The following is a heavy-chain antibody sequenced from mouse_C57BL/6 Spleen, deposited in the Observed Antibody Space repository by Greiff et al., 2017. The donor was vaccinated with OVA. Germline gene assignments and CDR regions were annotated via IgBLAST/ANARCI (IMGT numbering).Heavy chain of an antibody. D-gene: IGHD1-1*01. Sequence: EVKLQESGPGLVKPSQSLSLTCSVTGYSITSGYYWNWIRQFPGNKLEWMGYISYDGSNNYNPSLKNRISITRDTSKNQFFLKLNSVTTEDTATYYCATTVVEDYFDYWGQGTTLTVSS. CDR3: ATTVVEDYFDY. CDR1: GYSITSGYY. CDR2: ISYDGSN. J-gene: IGHJ2*01. V-gene: IGHV3-6*01.